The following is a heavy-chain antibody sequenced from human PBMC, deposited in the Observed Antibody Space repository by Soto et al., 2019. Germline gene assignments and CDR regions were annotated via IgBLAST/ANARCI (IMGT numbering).Heavy chain of an antibody. CDR3: ARGYGRNFDY. Sequence: GGSLSLSCAASGFTFKNNGMHWVRQAPGKGLEWVAIISYHGNNQFYADSVKGRFTISRDNSDNTLYLEMNSLKPEDTAIYYCARGYGRNFDYWGQGTLVTVSS. CDR1: GFTFKNNG. CDR2: ISYHGNNQ. J-gene: IGHJ4*02. D-gene: IGHD5-18*01. V-gene: IGHV3-30*03.